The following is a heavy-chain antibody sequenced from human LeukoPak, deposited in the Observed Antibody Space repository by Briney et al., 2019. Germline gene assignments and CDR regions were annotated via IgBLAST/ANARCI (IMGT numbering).Heavy chain of an antibody. CDR2: INHSGST. Sequence: SETLSLTCAVYGGSFSGYYWSWIRQPPGKGLEWIGEINHSGSTNYNPSLKSRVTISVDTSKNQFSLKLSSVTAADTAVYYCARDLVVVVPAYGGGPAEGNWFDPWGQGTLVTVSS. CDR3: ARDLVVVVPAYGGGPAEGNWFDP. V-gene: IGHV4-34*01. D-gene: IGHD2-2*01. J-gene: IGHJ5*02. CDR1: GGSFSGYY.